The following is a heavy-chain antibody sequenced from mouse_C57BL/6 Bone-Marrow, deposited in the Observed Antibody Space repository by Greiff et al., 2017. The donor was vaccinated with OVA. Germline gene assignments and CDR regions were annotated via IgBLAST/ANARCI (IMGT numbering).Heavy chain of an antibody. Sequence: DAGGGLVQPKGSLTLSCAASGFSFNTYAMNWVRQAPGKGLEWVARIRSKSNNYATYYADSVKDRFTISRDDSESMLYLQMNNLKTEDTAMYYCVRPYDYDLWFAYWGQGTLVTVSA. V-gene: IGHV10-1*01. D-gene: IGHD2-4*01. J-gene: IGHJ3*01. CDR2: IRSKSNNYAT. CDR1: GFSFNTYA. CDR3: VRPYDYDLWFAY.